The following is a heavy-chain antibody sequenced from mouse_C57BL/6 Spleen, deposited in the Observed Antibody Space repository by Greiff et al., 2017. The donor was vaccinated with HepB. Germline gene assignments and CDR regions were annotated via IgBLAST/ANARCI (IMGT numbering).Heavy chain of an antibody. CDR3: ARYSSGHDY. D-gene: IGHD3-2*02. J-gene: IGHJ2*01. CDR1: GYTFTDYY. CDR2: INPYNGGT. Sequence: EVQLQQSGPVLVKPGASVKMSCKASGYTFTDYYMNWVKQSHGKSLEWIGVINPYNGGTSYNQKFKGKATLTVVKSSSAAYMELNSLTSEDSAVYYCARYSSGHDYWVQGPTLTVSS. V-gene: IGHV1-19*01.